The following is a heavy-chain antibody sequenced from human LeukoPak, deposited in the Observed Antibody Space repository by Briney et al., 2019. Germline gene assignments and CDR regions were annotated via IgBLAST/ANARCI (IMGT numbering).Heavy chain of an antibody. V-gene: IGHV4-4*07. D-gene: IGHD6-19*01. CDR1: GGSISTYY. Sequence: SETLSLTCTVSGGSISTYYWSWIRQPAGKRLEWIGRIYSSGITNYNPSLKSRVTMSVDTSQNQFSLKLTSVTAADTAVYFCARAKEMYSSGWPYYYYYMDVWGKGTTVTISS. J-gene: IGHJ6*03. CDR2: IYSSGIT. CDR3: ARAKEMYSSGWPYYYYYMDV.